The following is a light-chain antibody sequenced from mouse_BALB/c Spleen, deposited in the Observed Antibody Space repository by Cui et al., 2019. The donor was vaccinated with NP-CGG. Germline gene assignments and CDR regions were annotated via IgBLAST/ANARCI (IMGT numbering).Light chain of an antibody. CDR2: GTN. Sequence: HAVVTQESALTTSPGEIVTLTCRSSTGAVTTSNYANWVQEKPDHLFTGLIGGTNNRVQGVPARFSGSLIGDKAALTITGAQTEDEAIYFCALWYSNHWVFGGGTKLTVL. CDR3: ALWYSNHWV. V-gene: IGLV1*01. J-gene: IGLJ1*01. CDR1: TGAVTTSNY.